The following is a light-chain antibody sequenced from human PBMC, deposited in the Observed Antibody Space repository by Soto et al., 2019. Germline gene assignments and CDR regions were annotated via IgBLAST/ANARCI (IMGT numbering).Light chain of an antibody. CDR1: QSVSSS. V-gene: IGKV3-11*01. J-gene: IGKJ1*01. Sequence: EVVLTLSAATVSLTQGERATLSCGASQSVSSSLAWYQQKPGQAPRLLIYDASNRATGIPARFSGSGSGTDFTLTISSLEPEDFALYYCQQGTIWPPWPFGQRTMVDI. CDR2: DAS. CDR3: QQGTIWPPWP.